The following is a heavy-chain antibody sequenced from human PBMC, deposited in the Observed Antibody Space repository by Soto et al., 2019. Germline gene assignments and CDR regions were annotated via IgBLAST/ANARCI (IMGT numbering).Heavy chain of an antibody. CDR3: AREGAGYSYAFDI. V-gene: IGHV3-30-3*01. CDR2: ISYDGSNK. J-gene: IGHJ3*02. CDR1: GFTFSSYA. Sequence: GGSLRLSCAASGFTFSSYAMHWVRQAPGKGLEWVAVISYDGSNKYYADSVKGRFTISRDNSKNTLYLQMNSLRAEDTAVYYCAREGAGYSYAFDIWGQGTMVTVSS. D-gene: IGHD5-18*01.